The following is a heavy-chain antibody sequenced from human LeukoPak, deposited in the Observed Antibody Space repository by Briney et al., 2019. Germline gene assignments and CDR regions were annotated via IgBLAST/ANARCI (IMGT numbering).Heavy chain of an antibody. J-gene: IGHJ1*01. CDR3: TRGYDCSGGSCYWAEYFQH. CDR2: IRSKAYGGTT. CDR1: GFTFGDYA. V-gene: IGHV3-49*04. Sequence: PGRSLRLSCTASGFTFGDYAMSWVRQAPGKGLEWVGFIRSKAYGGTTEYAASVKGRFTISRDDSKSTAYLQMNSLKTEDTAVYYCTRGYDCSGGSCYWAEYFQHWGQGTLVTVSS. D-gene: IGHD2-15*01.